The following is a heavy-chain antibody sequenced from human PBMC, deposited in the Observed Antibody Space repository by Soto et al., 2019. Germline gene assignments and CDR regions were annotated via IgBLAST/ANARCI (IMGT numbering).Heavy chain of an antibody. CDR2: MNPNSGNT. D-gene: IGHD2-15*01. J-gene: IGHJ5*01. V-gene: IGHV1-8*01. CDR1: GYTFTSYD. Sequence: GASVKVSCKASGYTFTSYDINWVRQATGQGLEWMGWMNPNSGNTGYAQKFQGRVTMTRNTSISTAYMELSSLRSEDTAVYYCARVWGYCSGGSCYGFDPWGQGTLVTVSS. CDR3: ARVWGYCSGGSCYGFDP.